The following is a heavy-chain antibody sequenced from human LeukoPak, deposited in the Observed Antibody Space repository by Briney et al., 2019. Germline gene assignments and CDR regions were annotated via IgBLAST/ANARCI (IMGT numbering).Heavy chain of an antibody. CDR3: ARTSRINMVLDP. V-gene: IGHV4-4*02. CDR1: GGSISNTNW. D-gene: IGHD3-10*01. J-gene: IGHJ5*02. Sequence: PSGTLTLTCGVSGGSISNTNWWTWVRQPPGKGLEWIGEIYHSGSTNYNPSLKSRVTISVDKSKNQFSLKLSSVTAADTAVYYCARTSRINMVLDPWGQGTLVTVSS. CDR2: IYHSGST.